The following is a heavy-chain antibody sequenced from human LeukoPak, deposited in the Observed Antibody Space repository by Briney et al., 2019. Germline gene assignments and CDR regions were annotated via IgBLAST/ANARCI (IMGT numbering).Heavy chain of an antibody. Sequence: GGSLRLSCTASGFTFSSHWMTWVRQAPGKGLGWVANTNEAGSGQNYVGSVKGRFTVSRDNAKNSLYLQMNSLRVEDTAIYYCSNKRDYWGQGTLVTVSS. J-gene: IGHJ4*02. V-gene: IGHV3-7*01. CDR2: TNEAGSGQ. CDR3: SNKRDY. CDR1: GFTFSSHW.